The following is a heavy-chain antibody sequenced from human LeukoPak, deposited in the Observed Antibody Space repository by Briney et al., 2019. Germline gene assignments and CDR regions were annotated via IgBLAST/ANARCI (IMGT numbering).Heavy chain of an antibody. Sequence: SETLSLTCVVSGDSISNNNWWSWIRQHPGKGLEWIGYIYYSGSTYYNPSLKSRVNISVDTSKNQFSLRLNSVTAADTAVYYCTRDGPRSSGYPDTWGQGTRVTVSS. CDR1: GDSISNNNW. V-gene: IGHV4-31*11. J-gene: IGHJ5*02. D-gene: IGHD3-22*01. CDR3: TRDGPRSSGYPDT. CDR2: IYYSGST.